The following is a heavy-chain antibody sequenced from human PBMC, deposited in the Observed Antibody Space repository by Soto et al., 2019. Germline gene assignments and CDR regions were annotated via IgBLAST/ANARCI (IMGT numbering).Heavy chain of an antibody. J-gene: IGHJ3*02. CDR3: AKDIRYCDTTRWAWWAVEI. Sequence: EVQLVESGGALVQPGRSLTLSCAASGFTFDDYAMHWVRQAPGKGLEWVSSISWNSGNIAYADSVKGRFTISRDNAKKTLYLQMNTLRAEDTVLYYCAKDIRYCDTTRWAWWAVEIWDQGSMVTVSS. D-gene: IGHD2-2*01. CDR2: ISWNSGNI. V-gene: IGHV3-9*01. CDR1: GFTFDDYA.